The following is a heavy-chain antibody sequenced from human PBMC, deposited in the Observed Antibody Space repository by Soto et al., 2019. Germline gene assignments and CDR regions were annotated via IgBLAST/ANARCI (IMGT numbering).Heavy chain of an antibody. CDR1: GGSVSNISSY. Sequence: QVKLQESGPGLVKPSENLSLTCTVYGGSVSNISSYWSWLRQAPEKGLEWIGYLYHSGSTNYKSSFLDRVSIAVDKSRNQFSLKLRSVTAADTAVYYCARYYAFWSGWAFDPWCQGILVSVLS. CDR2: LYHSGST. D-gene: IGHD3-3*01. J-gene: IGHJ5*02. V-gene: IGHV4-61*01. CDR3: ARYYAFWSGWAFDP.